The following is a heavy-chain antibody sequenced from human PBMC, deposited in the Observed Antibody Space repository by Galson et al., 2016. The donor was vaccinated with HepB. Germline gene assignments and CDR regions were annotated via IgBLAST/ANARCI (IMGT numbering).Heavy chain of an antibody. D-gene: IGHD3-16*01. Sequence: SLRLSCAASGFTFSGYGMHWVRQAPGKGLEWAAAIFHDGSNEFYEDSVKGRFTISRDNSEETLYLQMNSLKTEDTAMYYWATWGFTLGVDRWGQGILVTVSS. CDR3: ATWGFTLGVDR. CDR2: IFHDGSNE. CDR1: GFTFSGYG. J-gene: IGHJ5*02. V-gene: IGHV3-30*03.